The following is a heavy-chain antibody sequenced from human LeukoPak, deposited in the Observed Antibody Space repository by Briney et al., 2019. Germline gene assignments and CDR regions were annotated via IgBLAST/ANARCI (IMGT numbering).Heavy chain of an antibody. CDR3: AKELACGWCDY. V-gene: IGHV3-30*18. CDR2: ISYDGSTK. J-gene: IGHJ4*02. Sequence: GGSLTLSCAGSGFTFSDYGIHWVRQAPGKGLEWVAVISYDGSTKYYVDSVKGRFTISRDNSKNTLYLQMNSLRPEDTAVYYCAKELACGWCDYWGQGTPVTVSS. D-gene: IGHD6-19*01. CDR1: GFTFSDYG.